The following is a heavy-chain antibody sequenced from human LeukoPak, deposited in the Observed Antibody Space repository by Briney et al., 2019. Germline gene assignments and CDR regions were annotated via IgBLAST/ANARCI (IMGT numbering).Heavy chain of an antibody. Sequence: GGSLRLSCAASGFTFSSYWMHWVRQAPGKGLVWVSRINSDGSSTSYADSVKGRFTISRDNAKNTLYLQMNSLRAEDTAVYYCARDRHSHKWELLEGLPLEHWGQGTLVTVSS. CDR2: INSDGSST. V-gene: IGHV3-74*01. CDR1: GFTFSSYW. J-gene: IGHJ1*01. D-gene: IGHD1-26*01. CDR3: ARDRHSHKWELLEGLPLEH.